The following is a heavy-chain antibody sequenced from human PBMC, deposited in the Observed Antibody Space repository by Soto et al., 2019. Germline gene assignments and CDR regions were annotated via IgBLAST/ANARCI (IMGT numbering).Heavy chain of an antibody. D-gene: IGHD6-13*01. J-gene: IGHJ4*02. CDR3: ARHHEEAAGTFDY. CDR1: GGSISSSSYY. CDR2: IYYSGST. Sequence: SETLSLTCTVSGGSISSSSYYWGWIRQPPGKGLEWIGSIYYSGSTHYNPSLKSRVTISVDTSKNQFSLKLSSVTAADTAVYYCARHHEEAAGTFDYWGQGTLVTVSS. V-gene: IGHV4-39*01.